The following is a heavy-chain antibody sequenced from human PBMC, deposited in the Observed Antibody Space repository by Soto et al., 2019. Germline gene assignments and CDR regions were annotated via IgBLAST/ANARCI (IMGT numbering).Heavy chain of an antibody. D-gene: IGHD3-22*01. Sequence: SETLSLTCAVYGGSFSAYYWSWIRQPPGKGLEWIGEINHSGGTSYNPSLKSRVTISVDTSKSQFSLKLTSVTAADRAVYYCARGSVDTVDSSGFYEYWGPGTPVTVSS. CDR2: INHSGGT. V-gene: IGHV4-34*01. CDR3: ARGSVDTVDSSGFYEY. J-gene: IGHJ4*02. CDR1: GGSFSAYY.